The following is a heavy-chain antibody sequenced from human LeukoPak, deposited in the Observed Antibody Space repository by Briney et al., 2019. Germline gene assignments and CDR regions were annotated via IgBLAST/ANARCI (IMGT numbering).Heavy chain of an antibody. CDR3: AKVSTVTTWDYFAY. D-gene: IGHD4-17*01. CDR2: ISGSGGST. J-gene: IGHJ4*02. CDR1: GFTFSSYA. V-gene: IGHV3-23*01. Sequence: GGSLRLSCVASGFTFSSYAMTWVRQAPGKGLEWVSAISGSGGSTYSADSVKGRFTISRDNSKNTLYLQMNSLRVEDTAVYYCAKVSTVTTWDYFAYRGQGTLVTVSS.